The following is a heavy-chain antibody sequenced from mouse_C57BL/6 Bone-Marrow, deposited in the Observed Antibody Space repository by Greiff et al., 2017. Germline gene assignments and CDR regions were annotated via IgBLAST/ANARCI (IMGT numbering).Heavy chain of an antibody. CDR3: ARQGDDDGDAMDY. J-gene: IGHJ4*01. V-gene: IGHV5-6*01. D-gene: IGHD2-4*01. CDR1: GFTFSSYG. Sequence: EVKLVESGGDLVKPGGSLKLSCAASGFTFSSYGMSWVRQTPDKRLEWVATISSGGSYTYYPDSVKGRFTISRDNAKNTLYLQMSSLKSEDTAMYYCARQGDDDGDAMDYWGQVTSVTVSS. CDR2: ISSGGSYT.